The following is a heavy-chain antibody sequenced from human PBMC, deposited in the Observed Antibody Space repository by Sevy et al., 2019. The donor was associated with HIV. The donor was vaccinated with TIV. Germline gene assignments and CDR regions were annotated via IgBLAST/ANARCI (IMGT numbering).Heavy chain of an antibody. J-gene: IGHJ5*02. CDR2: INPMNGDT. Sequence: ASVKVSCKASGYNFIGYYVHWVRQAPGQGLEWIGRINPMNGDTKYAQKFQGRVTMTRDMSVSTAYMEVSRLKSGDTAIYYCAGQTSVWYDWLDPWGQGTLVTVSS. CDR3: AGQTSVWYDWLDP. V-gene: IGHV1-2*06. CDR1: GYNFIGYY. D-gene: IGHD6-19*01.